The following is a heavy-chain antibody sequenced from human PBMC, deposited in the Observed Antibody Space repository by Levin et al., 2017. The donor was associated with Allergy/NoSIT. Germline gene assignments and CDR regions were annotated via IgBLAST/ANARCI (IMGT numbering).Heavy chain of an antibody. CDR2: VSTDGDYT. J-gene: IGHJ4*02. D-gene: IGHD1-26*01. Sequence: GGSLRLSCAASGFTFSTYAMNWVRQAPGQGLEWVSSVSTDGDYTFYADSVKRRFTISRDNSRNTLFLQINSLGAEDTALYYCAKDAGAAYYSFDSWGQGTLVTVSS. CDR3: AKDAGAAYYSFDS. V-gene: IGHV3-23*01. CDR1: GFTFSTYA.